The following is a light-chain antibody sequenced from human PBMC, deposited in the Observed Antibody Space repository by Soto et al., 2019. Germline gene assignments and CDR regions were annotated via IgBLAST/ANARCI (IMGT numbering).Light chain of an antibody. V-gene: IGLV7-46*01. CDR1: TGAVTSSHY. CDR3: LHSNSGAYYV. Sequence: QAVVTQEPSLTVSPGGTVTLTCGSSTGAVTSSHYPYWIQHKPGQAPRRLIYDTSNKQSWTPARFSGSLLGGKAALTPSGAQPEDEAEYYCLHSNSGAYYVFGTGTKVTVL. J-gene: IGLJ1*01. CDR2: DTS.